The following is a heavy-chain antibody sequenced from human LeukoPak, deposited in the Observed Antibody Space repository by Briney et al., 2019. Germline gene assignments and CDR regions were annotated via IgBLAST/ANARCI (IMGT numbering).Heavy chain of an antibody. CDR2: IKLDGSEK. CDR1: GFTFGSYW. D-gene: IGHD3-3*01. Sequence: PGGSLRLSCAASGFTFGSYWMSWVRQAPGKGLEWVANIKLDGSEKYYVDSVKGRFTISRDNAKNSLYLQMNSLRAEDTAMYYCARDVALRFLEPYWGQGTLVTVSS. CDR3: ARDVALRFLEPY. J-gene: IGHJ4*02. V-gene: IGHV3-7*01.